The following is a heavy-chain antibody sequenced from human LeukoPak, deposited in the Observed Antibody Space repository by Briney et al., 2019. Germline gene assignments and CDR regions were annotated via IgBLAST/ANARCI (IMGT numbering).Heavy chain of an antibody. V-gene: IGHV3-7*01. Sequence: PGGSLRLSRAASGFTFSSYWVSWVRQAPGKGLEWVANIKQDGSEKYYVDSVKGRFTISRDNAKNSLYLQMNSLRAEDTAVYYCARDEWTVTPDYWGQGTLVTVSS. CDR2: IKQDGSEK. CDR1: GFTFSSYW. CDR3: ARDEWTVTPDY. D-gene: IGHD4-17*01. J-gene: IGHJ4*02.